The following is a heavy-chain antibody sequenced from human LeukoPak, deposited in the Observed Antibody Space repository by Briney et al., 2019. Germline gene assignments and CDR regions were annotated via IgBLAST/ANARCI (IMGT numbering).Heavy chain of an antibody. D-gene: IGHD1-14*01. CDR2: IAGDNTDGP. Sequence: GASVKVSCKTYGYTFANYGISWVRQAPGQGLEWIGWIAGDNTDGPNYSQRFQGRVTMTADTSTSTAYMELRSLRSDDTAVYYCARPGPYRENDYWGQGTLVTVSS. CDR1: GYTFANYG. J-gene: IGHJ4*02. CDR3: ARPGPYRENDY. V-gene: IGHV1-18*01.